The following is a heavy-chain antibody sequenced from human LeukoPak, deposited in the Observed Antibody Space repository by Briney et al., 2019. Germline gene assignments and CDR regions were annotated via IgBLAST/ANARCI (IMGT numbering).Heavy chain of an antibody. D-gene: IGHD3-9*01. CDR2: ITTSSSYI. V-gene: IGHV3-21*01. CDR1: GFTFSTYR. CDR3: ARGGDYDILTGYYV. J-gene: IGHJ4*02. Sequence: GGSLRLSCAASGFTFSTYRMNWVRQAPGKGLEWVSSITTSSSYIYYADSVKGRFTISRDNAKNSLYLQMNSLRAEDTAVYYCARGGDYDILTGYYVWGQGTPVTVSS.